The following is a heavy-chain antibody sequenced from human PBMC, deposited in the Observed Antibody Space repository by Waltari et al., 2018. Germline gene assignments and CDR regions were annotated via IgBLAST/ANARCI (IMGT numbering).Heavy chain of an antibody. V-gene: IGHV4-34*01. CDR3: ARDYGGNSSWFDP. D-gene: IGHD4-17*01. Sequence: QVQLQQWGAGLLKPSETLSLTCADYGGSFSGYYWTWIRQPPGKGLEWIGEINHSGSTNYNPSLKSRVTISVDTSKNQFSLKLSSVTAADTAVYYCARDYGGNSSWFDPWGQGTLVTVSS. CDR1: GGSFSGYY. CDR2: INHSGST. J-gene: IGHJ5*02.